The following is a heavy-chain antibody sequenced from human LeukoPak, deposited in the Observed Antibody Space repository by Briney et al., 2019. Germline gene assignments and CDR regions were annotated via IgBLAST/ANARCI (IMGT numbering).Heavy chain of an antibody. CDR2: ISSSSSYI. CDR1: GFTFSSYS. D-gene: IGHD5-18*01. CDR3: ARGPVDTAMAHYFDY. V-gene: IGHV3-21*01. Sequence: PGGSLRLYGAASGFTFSSYSMNRVGQAPGKGLEWVSSISSSSSYIYYADSVKGRFTISRDNAKNSLYLQMNSLRAEDTAVYYCARGPVDTAMAHYFDYWGQGTLVTVSS. J-gene: IGHJ4*02.